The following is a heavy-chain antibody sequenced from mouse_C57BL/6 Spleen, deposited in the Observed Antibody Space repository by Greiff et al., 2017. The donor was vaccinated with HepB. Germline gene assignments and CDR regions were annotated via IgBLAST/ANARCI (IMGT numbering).Heavy chain of an antibody. CDR1: GYTFTDYY. CDR3: ARSNYYGSSFYWYFDV. V-gene: IGHV1-76*01. CDR2: IYPGSGNT. J-gene: IGHJ1*03. Sequence: QVQLQQSGAELVRPGASVKLSCKASGYTFTDYYINWVKQRPGQGLEWIARIYPGSGNTYYNEKFKGKATLTAEKSSSTAYMQLSSLTSEDSAVYFCARSNYYGSSFYWYFDVWGTGTTVTVSS. D-gene: IGHD1-1*01.